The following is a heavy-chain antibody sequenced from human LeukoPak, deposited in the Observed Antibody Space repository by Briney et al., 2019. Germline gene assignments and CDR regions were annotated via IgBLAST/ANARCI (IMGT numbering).Heavy chain of an antibody. J-gene: IGHJ4*02. Sequence: GGSLRLSCAASGFTFSSYAMSWVRQAPGKGLEWASAISGSGGSTYYADSVKGRFTISRDNSKNTLYLHMNSLRAEDTAVYYCAKGGQRRFGEGADYWGQGTLVTVSS. V-gene: IGHV3-23*01. CDR2: ISGSGGST. D-gene: IGHD3-10*01. CDR1: GFTFSSYA. CDR3: AKGGQRRFGEGADY.